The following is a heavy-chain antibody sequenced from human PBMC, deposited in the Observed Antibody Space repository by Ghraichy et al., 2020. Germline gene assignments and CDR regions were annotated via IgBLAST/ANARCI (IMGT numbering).Heavy chain of an antibody. V-gene: IGHV3-23*01. Sequence: GGSLRLSCAASGFTFSSYAMSWVRQAPGKGLEWVSSIGGGGGSTYYADSVKGRFTISRDNSENTLFLQMNSLRAEDTAIYYCAKNLGNSWYSWFDPWGQGTLVTVSS. D-gene: IGHD6-13*01. CDR2: IGGGGGST. J-gene: IGHJ5*02. CDR3: AKNLGNSWYSWFDP. CDR1: GFTFSSYA.